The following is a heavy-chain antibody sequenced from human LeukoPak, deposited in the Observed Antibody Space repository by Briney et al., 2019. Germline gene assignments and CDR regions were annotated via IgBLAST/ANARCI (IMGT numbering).Heavy chain of an antibody. CDR3: ARDGDQTGYFDY. CDR1: GGSISSYY. CDR2: IYTSGST. Sequence: SETLSLTCTVSGGSISSYYWSWIRQPARKGLEWIGRIYTSGSTNYNPSLKSRVTMSVDTSKNQFSLKLSSVTAADTAVYYCARDGDQTGYFDYWGQGTLVTVSS. J-gene: IGHJ4*02. D-gene: IGHD7-27*01. V-gene: IGHV4-4*07.